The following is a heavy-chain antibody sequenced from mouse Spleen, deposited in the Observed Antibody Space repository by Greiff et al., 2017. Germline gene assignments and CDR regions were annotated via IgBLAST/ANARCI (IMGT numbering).Heavy chain of an antibody. Sequence: EVMLVESGGGLVKLGGSLKLSCAASGFTFSSYAMSWVRQTPEKRLEWVATISSGGGNTYYPDSVKGRFTISRDNAKNTLYLQMSSLKSEDTAMYYCARQGGGYYLDYWGQGTTLTVSS. V-gene: IGHV5-9*01. CDR3: ARQGGGYYLDY. CDR1: GFTFSSYA. J-gene: IGHJ2*01. CDR2: ISSGGGNT. D-gene: IGHD1-1*02.